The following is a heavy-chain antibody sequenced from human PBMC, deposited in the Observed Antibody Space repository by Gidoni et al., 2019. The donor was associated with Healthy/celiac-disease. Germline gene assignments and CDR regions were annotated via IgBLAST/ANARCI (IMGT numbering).Heavy chain of an antibody. J-gene: IGHJ5*02. D-gene: IGHD6-13*01. V-gene: IGHV4-61*02. CDR2: IYTSGST. Sequence: QVQLQESGPGLVKPSQTPSLTCTVSGGSISSGSYYWSWIRQPAGKGLEWIGRIYTSGSTNYNPSLKSRVTMSVDTSKNQFSLKLSSVTAADTAVYYCARDRRPGIAAAGTQVAGFDPWGQGTLVTVSS. CDR3: ARDRRPGIAAAGTQVAGFDP. CDR1: GGSISSGSYY.